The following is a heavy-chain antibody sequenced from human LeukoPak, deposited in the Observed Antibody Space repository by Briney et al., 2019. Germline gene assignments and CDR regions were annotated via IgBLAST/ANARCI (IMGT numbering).Heavy chain of an antibody. D-gene: IGHD6-6*01. V-gene: IGHV3-30*04. J-gene: IGHJ4*02. CDR1: GFTFSSYV. Sequence: QTGGSLRLSCAASGFTFSSYVMHWVRQAPGKGLEWVAIISYDGSNEYYADSVKGRFTISRDNSKNTLYLQMNSLRAADTAVYYCARDEGTSYLSSFDYWGQGTLVTVSS. CDR2: ISYDGSNE. CDR3: ARDEGTSYLSSFDY.